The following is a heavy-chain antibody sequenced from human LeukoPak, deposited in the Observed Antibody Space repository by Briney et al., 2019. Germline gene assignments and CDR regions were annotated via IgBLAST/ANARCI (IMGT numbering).Heavy chain of an antibody. Sequence: SETLSLTCAVSGVSISSGGYSWSWIPQPPGKGLEWIGYIYHSGSTYYNPSLKSRATISVDRSKNQFSLKLSSVTAADTAVYYCARGGRDFATSFDPWGQGTLVTVSS. CDR3: ARGGRDFATSFDP. CDR2: IYHSGST. V-gene: IGHV4-30-2*01. D-gene: IGHD2-15*01. CDR1: GVSISSGGYS. J-gene: IGHJ5*02.